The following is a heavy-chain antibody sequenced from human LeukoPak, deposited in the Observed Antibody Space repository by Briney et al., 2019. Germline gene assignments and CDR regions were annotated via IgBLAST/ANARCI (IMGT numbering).Heavy chain of an antibody. CDR3: AKDESYYDGYFDY. Sequence: GGSLRLSCAASGFAFSSYGMHWVRQAPGKGLEWVAFIRYDGSNKYYADSVKGRFTISRDNSKNTLYLQMNSLRAEDTAVYYCAKDESYYDGYFDYWGQGTLVTVYS. V-gene: IGHV3-30*02. D-gene: IGHD1-26*01. J-gene: IGHJ4*02. CDR1: GFAFSSYG. CDR2: IRYDGSNK.